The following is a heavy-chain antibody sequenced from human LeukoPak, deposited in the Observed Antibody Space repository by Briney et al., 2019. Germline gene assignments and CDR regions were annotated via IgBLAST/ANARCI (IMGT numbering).Heavy chain of an antibody. CDR2: IYYSGST. V-gene: IGHV4-39*01. J-gene: IGHJ4*02. CDR1: GGSISSSGYY. Sequence: TSETLSLTCTVSGGSISSSGYYWGWIRQPPGKGLEWIGSIYYSGSTYYNPSLKSRVTISVDTSKNQFSLKLSSVTAADTAVYYCARHWTVGWYSGIGYFDYWGQGTLVTVSS. CDR3: ARHWTVGWYSGIGYFDY. D-gene: IGHD6-19*01.